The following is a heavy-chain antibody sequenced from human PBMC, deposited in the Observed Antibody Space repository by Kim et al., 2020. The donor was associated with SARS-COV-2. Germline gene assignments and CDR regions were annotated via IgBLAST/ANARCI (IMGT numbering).Heavy chain of an antibody. J-gene: IGHJ4*02. V-gene: IGHV3-74*01. CDR3: AREQAHNL. CDR2: GSST. D-gene: IGHD1-1*01. Sequence: GSSTSYADSGKGRFTISRDNAKNTVYLLMNSLRVEDTAVYYCAREQAHNLWGQGTLVAVSS.